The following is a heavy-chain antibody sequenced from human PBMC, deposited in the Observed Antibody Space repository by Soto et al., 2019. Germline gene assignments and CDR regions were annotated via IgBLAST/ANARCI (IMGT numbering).Heavy chain of an antibody. CDR3: ARDQLSSSWDYYYYYGMDV. D-gene: IGHD6-13*01. CDR2: IWYDGSNT. CDR1: GFTFRSDV. Sequence: GGFLDASFSTLGFTFRSDVMCWVRPAPGKGLEWVAIIWYDGSNTYYADSVKGRFTISRDNSKNTLYLQMNSLRAEDTAVYYCARDQLSSSWDYYYYYGMDVWGQGT. J-gene: IGHJ6*01. V-gene: IGHV3-33*08.